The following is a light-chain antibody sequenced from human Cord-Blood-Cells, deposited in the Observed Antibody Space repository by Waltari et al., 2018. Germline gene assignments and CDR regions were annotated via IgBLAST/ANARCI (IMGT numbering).Light chain of an antibody. CDR1: QDISNY. CDR3: QQYDNLPLT. V-gene: IGKV1-33*01. J-gene: IGKJ4*01. CDR2: DAS. Sequence: DIQMTQSPSSLSASIADRVTITCQASQDISNYLKWYQQKPGKAPKLLIYDASNLETGVPSRFSGSGAGTDFTFTISSLQPEDIATDYGQQYDNLPLTFVGGTKGRSN.